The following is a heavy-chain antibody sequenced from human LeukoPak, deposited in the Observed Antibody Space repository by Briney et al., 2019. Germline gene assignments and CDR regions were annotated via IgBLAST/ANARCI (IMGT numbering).Heavy chain of an antibody. V-gene: IGHV1-69*13. D-gene: IGHD1-26*01. J-gene: IGHJ4*02. CDR1: GGTFSSYA. Sequence: SVKVSCKASGGTFSSYAISWVRQAPGQGLEWMGGIIPIFGTANYAQKFQGRDTITADESTSTAYMELSSLRSEDTAVYYCARARNTGIVGATNDYWGQGTLVTVSS. CDR3: ARARNTGIVGATNDY. CDR2: IIPIFGTA.